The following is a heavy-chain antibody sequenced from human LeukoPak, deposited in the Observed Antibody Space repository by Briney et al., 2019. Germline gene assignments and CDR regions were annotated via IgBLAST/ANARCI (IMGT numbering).Heavy chain of an antibody. J-gene: IGHJ4*02. V-gene: IGHV3-43D*03. CDR3: AKDDTKTDFWSGHFDY. Sequence: PGGSLRLSCAASGFTFDDYAMHWVRQAPGKGLEWVSLISWDGGSTYYADSVKGRFTISRDNSKNSLYLQMNSLRAEDTALYYCAKDDTKTDFWSGHFDYWGQGTLVTVSS. CDR2: ISWDGGST. D-gene: IGHD3-3*01. CDR1: GFTFDDYA.